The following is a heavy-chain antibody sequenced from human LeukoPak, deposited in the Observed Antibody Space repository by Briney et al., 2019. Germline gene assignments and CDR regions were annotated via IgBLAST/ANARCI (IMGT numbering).Heavy chain of an antibody. CDR3: ARHDAGKWLPYFDY. CDR1: GGSISNYY. J-gene: IGHJ4*02. Sequence: SETLSLTCTVSGGSISNYYWSCIRQAPGKGLEWVGSIYYSGSTNYNPSLKSRVTISVDTSKNQFSLKLSSVTAAERSVYYCARHDAGKWLPYFDYWGRGTLVTVSS. CDR2: IYYSGST. V-gene: IGHV4-59*08. D-gene: IGHD6-19*01.